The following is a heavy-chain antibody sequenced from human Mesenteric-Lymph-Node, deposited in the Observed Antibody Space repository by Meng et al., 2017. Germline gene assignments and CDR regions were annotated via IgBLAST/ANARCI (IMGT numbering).Heavy chain of an antibody. CDR1: GFTFNNYA. V-gene: IGHV3-23*01. Sequence: GESLKISCEASGFTFNNYAMSWVRQAPGKGLEWVSGIPDSGDNTYYADSVKGRFTISRDNSKSTLYLQMNSLRAEDTAVYYCAKEGGARGSPLFDFWGQGTLVTVSS. CDR3: AKEGGARGSPLFDF. D-gene: IGHD3-10*01. CDR2: IPDSGDNT. J-gene: IGHJ4*02.